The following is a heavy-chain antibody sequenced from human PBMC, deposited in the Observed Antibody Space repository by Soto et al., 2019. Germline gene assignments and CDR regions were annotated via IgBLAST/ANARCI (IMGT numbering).Heavy chain of an antibody. V-gene: IGHV3-30-3*01. J-gene: IGHJ6*02. CDR2: IAYDGSNA. D-gene: IGHD2-15*01. CDR1: GFTFRNYA. Sequence: QVQLVESGGGVVQPGGSLRLSCAASGFTFRNYAMHWVRQAPGKGLECLAVIAYDGSNAFYRDSVKGRFTISRYNSQNTLYRHMNSLRSEDTGVYYCARGDREDILVVVGARPGEYGIDIWGQGTTVTVSS. CDR3: ARGDREDILVVVGARPGEYGIDI.